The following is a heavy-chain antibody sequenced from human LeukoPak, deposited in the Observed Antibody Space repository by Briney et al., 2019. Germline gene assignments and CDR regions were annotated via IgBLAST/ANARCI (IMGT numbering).Heavy chain of an antibody. CDR3: ARDSYSSSGEFDY. D-gene: IGHD6-13*01. Sequence: GGSLRLSCAASGFTFSSYAMYWVRQAPGKGLEWVSGIKGRFTISRDNSKNTVYLQMNSLRAEDTAVYYCARDSYSSSGEFDYWGQGTLVTVS. CDR1: GFTFSSYA. V-gene: IGHV3-23*01. J-gene: IGHJ4*02. CDR2: I.